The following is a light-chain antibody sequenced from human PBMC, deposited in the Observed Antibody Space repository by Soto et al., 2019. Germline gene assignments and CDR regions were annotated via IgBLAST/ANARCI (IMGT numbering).Light chain of an antibody. CDR3: QQYNSYSYS. V-gene: IGKV1-5*03. Sequence: DIQMTQSPSTLSASVGDRVTITCRASQSISSWLAWYQHKPGKAPKLLIYKASSLESGVPSRFSGSGYGTEFTLTISSLQPDDFATYYCQQYNSYSYSFGQGTKLEIK. CDR1: QSISSW. CDR2: KAS. J-gene: IGKJ2*01.